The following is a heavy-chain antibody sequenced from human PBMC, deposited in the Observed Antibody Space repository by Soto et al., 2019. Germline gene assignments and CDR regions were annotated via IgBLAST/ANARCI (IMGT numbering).Heavy chain of an antibody. J-gene: IGHJ1*01. CDR1: GGSFSGYY. CDR2: INHSCST. Sequence: QVQLQQWGGGLLKPSETLSLSCGVYGGSFSGYYWNWIRQPPGKGLEWIGDINHSCSTNYNPSLKSRLTMSVDTYKNQFYLNLTSVSDADTAVYFCARGPYGGPPFQFWGQGALVIVSS. V-gene: IGHV4-34*01. CDR3: ARGPYGGPPFQF. D-gene: IGHD4-17*01.